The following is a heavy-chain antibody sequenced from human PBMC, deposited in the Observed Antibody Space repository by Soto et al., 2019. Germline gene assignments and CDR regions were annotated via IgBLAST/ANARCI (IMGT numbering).Heavy chain of an antibody. J-gene: IGHJ4*02. CDR1: VFPFSSYS. V-gene: IGHV3-23*01. CDR3: ARDSVFGTSPILVHDY. CDR2: ISGSGGSI. Sequence: GVSLTLSFSASVFPFSSYSVSWVRQAPGKGLEWVSAISGSGGSIYYAYSVKGRFTISRYNAKNSLYLQMNSLRAEDTAVYYCARDSVFGTSPILVHDYWGQGTLVTVSS. D-gene: IGHD2-2*01.